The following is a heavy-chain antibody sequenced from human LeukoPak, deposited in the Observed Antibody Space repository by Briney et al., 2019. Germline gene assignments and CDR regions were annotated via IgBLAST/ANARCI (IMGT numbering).Heavy chain of an antibody. D-gene: IGHD2-2*01. CDR3: ARGRWDCSSTSCYASDDYGGYGAFDI. CDR1: GYTFTSYA. Sequence: ASVKVSCKASGYTFTSYAMHWVRQAPGQRLEWMGWINAGNGNTNYAQKLQGRVTMTTDTSTSTAYMELRSLRSDDTAVYYCARGRWDCSSTSCYASDDYGGYGAFDIWGQGTMVTVSS. V-gene: IGHV1-3*01. CDR2: INAGNGNT. J-gene: IGHJ3*02.